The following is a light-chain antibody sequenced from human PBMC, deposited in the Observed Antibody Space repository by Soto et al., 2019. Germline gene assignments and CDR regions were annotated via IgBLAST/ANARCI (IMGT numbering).Light chain of an antibody. V-gene: IGKV3-11*01. CDR1: QSVSTY. CDR3: QHRGNWFT. J-gene: IGKJ2*01. Sequence: DIVVTQSPATLSLSPGERATLSCMASQSVSTYLAWYQQKPGQTPRLVIYDPSNRASGIPARFSSSGFGTDFTPAIGRQEPEDFAVYYRQHRGNWFTFGQGPKLEIK. CDR2: DPS.